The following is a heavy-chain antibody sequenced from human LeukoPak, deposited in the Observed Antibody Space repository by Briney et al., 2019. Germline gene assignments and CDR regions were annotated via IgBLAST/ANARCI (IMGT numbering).Heavy chain of an antibody. Sequence: GGSLRLSCAASGFTFSTSWMSWVRQVPGKGLEWVANIKKDGSETYYVDSVKGRFTISRDNAKNSLYLQMNSLRAEDTAMYYCARGRDYCSDYWGQGTLVTVSS. V-gene: IGHV3-7*03. J-gene: IGHJ4*02. CDR2: IKKDGSET. CDR1: GFTFSTSW. D-gene: IGHD2-15*01. CDR3: ARGRDYCSDY.